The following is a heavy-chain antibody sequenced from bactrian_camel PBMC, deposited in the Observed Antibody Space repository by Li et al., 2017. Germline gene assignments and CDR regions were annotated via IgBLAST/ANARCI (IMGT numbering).Heavy chain of an antibody. V-gene: IGHV3S53*01. Sequence: HVQLVESGGDSVETGGSLRLSCTFSGNTYALYYMAWFRQTPGGQREGIAHIRQSKRTQYADSVKGRFTISKDNARNWLDLQMESLEPGDTARYYCAADRRRHGPPSLRPGDYSVWGQGTQVTVS. CDR3: AADRRRHGPPSLRPGDYSV. CDR1: GNTYALYY. D-gene: IGHD2*01. CDR2: IRQSKRT. J-gene: IGHJ4*01.